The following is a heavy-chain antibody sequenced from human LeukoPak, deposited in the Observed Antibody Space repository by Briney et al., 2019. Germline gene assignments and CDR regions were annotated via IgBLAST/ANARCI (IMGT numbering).Heavy chain of an antibody. CDR3: ARDRYYYDSSGYSTFDY. J-gene: IGHJ4*02. Sequence: PSETLSLTCTVSGGSISSYYWSWIRQPAGKGLEWIGRIYTSRSTNYNPSPKSRVTMSVDTSKNQFSLKLSSVTAADTAVYYCARDRYYYDSSGYSTFDYWGQGTLVTVSS. V-gene: IGHV4-4*07. D-gene: IGHD3-22*01. CDR2: IYTSRST. CDR1: GGSISSYY.